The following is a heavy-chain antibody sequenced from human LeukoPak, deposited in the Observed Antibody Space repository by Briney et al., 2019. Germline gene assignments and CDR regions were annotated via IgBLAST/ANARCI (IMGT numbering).Heavy chain of an antibody. CDR3: ARKAYSSSWTPSYYYYYMDV. Sequence: ASVKVSCKASGYTFTGYYMHWVRQAPGQGLEWMGWINPNSGGTNYAQKFQGRVTITADKSTSTAYMELSSLRSEDTAVYYCARKAYSSSWTPSYYYYYMDVWGKGTTVTVSS. V-gene: IGHV1-2*02. J-gene: IGHJ6*03. CDR1: GYTFTGYY. CDR2: INPNSGGT. D-gene: IGHD6-13*01.